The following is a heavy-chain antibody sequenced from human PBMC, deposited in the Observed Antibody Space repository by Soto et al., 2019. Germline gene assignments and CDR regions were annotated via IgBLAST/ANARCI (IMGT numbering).Heavy chain of an antibody. CDR3: ARDRGIPVFDY. D-gene: IGHD3-10*01. Sequence: SQTLSLTCALSGDSVSSNSAASNWIRQSPSRCLEWLGRTYYRSKWYNDYAVSVKSRITINPNTSKNQFFMQMNSVTPEDTAVYYCARDRGIPVFDYWGQGTLVTVSS. V-gene: IGHV6-1*01. J-gene: IGHJ4*02. CDR1: GDSVSSNSAA. CDR2: TYYRSKWYN.